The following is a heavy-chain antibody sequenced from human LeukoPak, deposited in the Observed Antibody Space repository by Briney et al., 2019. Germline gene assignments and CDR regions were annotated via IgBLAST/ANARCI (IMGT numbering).Heavy chain of an antibody. CDR2: IKQDGSEK. Sequence: GGSLRLSCAASGFTFSSYSMNWVRQAPGKGLEWVANIKQDGSEKYYVDSVKGRITISRDNAKNTLYLQMNTLRVEDTAVYYCTRELMDYDVSTGLHHYYMDVWGQGTTVTVSS. J-gene: IGHJ6*02. CDR1: GFTFSSYS. CDR3: TRELMDYDVSTGLHHYYMDV. V-gene: IGHV3-7*01. D-gene: IGHD3-9*01.